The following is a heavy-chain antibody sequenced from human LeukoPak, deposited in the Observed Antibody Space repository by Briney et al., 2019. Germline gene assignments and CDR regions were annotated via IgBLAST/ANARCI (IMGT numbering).Heavy chain of an antibody. CDR1: GFTFSSYG. V-gene: IGHV3-30*02. CDR2: IRYDGSNK. Sequence: GGSLRLSCAASGFTFSSYGMHWVRQAPGKGLEWVAFIRYDGSNKYYADSVKGRFTISRDNAKNSLYLQMNSLRAEDTALYYCATYGSGSGTFFDSWGQGTLVTASS. J-gene: IGHJ4*01. D-gene: IGHD3-10*01. CDR3: ATYGSGSGTFFDS.